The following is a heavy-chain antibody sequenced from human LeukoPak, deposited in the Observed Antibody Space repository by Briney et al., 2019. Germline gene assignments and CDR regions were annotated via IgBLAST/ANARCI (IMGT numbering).Heavy chain of an antibody. D-gene: IGHD3-22*01. CDR3: AKAHPRYYYDSSGYPDY. CDR1: GFTFSSYS. CDR2: ISSSSSYI. J-gene: IGHJ4*02. V-gene: IGHV3-21*01. Sequence: PGGSLRLSCAASGFTFSSYSMNWVRQAPGKGLEWVSSISSSSSYIYYADSVKGRFTISRDNAKNSLYLQMNSLRAEDTAVYYCAKAHPRYYYDSSGYPDYWGQGTLVTVSS.